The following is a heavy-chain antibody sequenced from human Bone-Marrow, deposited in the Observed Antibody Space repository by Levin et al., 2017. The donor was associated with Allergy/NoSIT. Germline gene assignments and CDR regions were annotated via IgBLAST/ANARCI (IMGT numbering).Heavy chain of an antibody. Sequence: SETLSLTCTVSGGSISSNIYYWSWIRQHPGTGLEWIGYIHNTGSTYYNPSLKSRVTISVDMSENQFSLKLRSVTAADTALYYCARYTNYVVPFEYWGQGTLVTVSS. CDR3: ARYTNYVVPFEY. V-gene: IGHV4-31*03. J-gene: IGHJ4*02. D-gene: IGHD4-11*01. CDR1: GGSISSNIYY. CDR2: IHNTGST.